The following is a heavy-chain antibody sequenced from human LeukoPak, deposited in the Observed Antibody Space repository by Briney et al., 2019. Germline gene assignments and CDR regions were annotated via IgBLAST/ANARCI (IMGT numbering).Heavy chain of an antibody. CDR2: ISHSGENT. J-gene: IGHJ3*02. V-gene: IGHV3-23*01. Sequence: PGGSLRLSCAASGFTFSSYAMSWVRQAPGKGLEWVSAISHSGENTFDADSVKGRFTISRANSKNMLYLQMNSLSVDETAVYLCAKAGVSCAFEIWGQGTMATVSS. CDR3: AKAGVSCAFEI. D-gene: IGHD2-8*01. CDR1: GFTFSSYA.